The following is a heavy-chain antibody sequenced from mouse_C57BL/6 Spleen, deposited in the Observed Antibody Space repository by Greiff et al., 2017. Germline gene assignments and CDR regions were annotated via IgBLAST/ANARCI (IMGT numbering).Heavy chain of an antibody. D-gene: IGHD1-1*01. J-gene: IGHJ2*01. CDR2: ISSGGCYT. CDR3: EREDGKATNFDY. Sequence: EVKLMESGRDLVKPGGSLKLSCAASGFTFSSYGMSWVSQTPDKRLEWVATISSGGCYTYYPDSVKGRVTITRDNAKNTPYLQMSSLKSEDTAVYYCEREDGKATNFDYWGQGTTLTVSS. V-gene: IGHV5-6*01. CDR1: GFTFSSYG.